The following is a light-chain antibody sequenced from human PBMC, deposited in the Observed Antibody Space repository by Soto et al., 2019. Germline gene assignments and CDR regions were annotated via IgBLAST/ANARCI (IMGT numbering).Light chain of an antibody. Sequence: EIVLTQSPATLSVSPGERVTLSCRASQSVDINLAWYQQKPGQAPRLLIYGASTRATDMPGRFSGRGAGAEFTLIISSLQSEDFAVYYCQQYGTSPQTFGQGTKVDIK. CDR3: QQYGTSPQT. CDR1: QSVDIN. CDR2: GAS. V-gene: IGKV3-15*01. J-gene: IGKJ1*01.